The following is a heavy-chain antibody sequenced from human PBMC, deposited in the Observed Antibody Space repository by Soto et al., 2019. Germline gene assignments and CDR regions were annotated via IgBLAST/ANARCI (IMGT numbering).Heavy chain of an antibody. Sequence: PGGSLRLSCAASGFTFSSYWMHWVRQAPGKGLVWVSPISGGCSTTSYADSVKGRFTISRDNSKNTLSLQMNSLRAEDTAVYYCAKDTSPYSSGYDFDYWGQGTLVTVSS. CDR1: GFTFSSYW. J-gene: IGHJ4*02. CDR3: AKDTSPYSSGYDFDY. D-gene: IGHD6-19*01. V-gene: IGHV3-74*01. CDR2: ISGGCSTT.